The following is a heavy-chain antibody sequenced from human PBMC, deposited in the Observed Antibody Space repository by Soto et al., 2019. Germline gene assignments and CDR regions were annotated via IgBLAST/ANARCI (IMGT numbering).Heavy chain of an antibody. CDR1: GFTFSSYS. V-gene: IGHV3-48*01. CDR2: ISSSSRTI. CDR3: ATAGVGVVWFGESD. J-gene: IGHJ4*02. Sequence: EVQLVESGGGLVQPGGSLRLSCAASGFTFSSYSMKWVRQAPGEGLEWVSYISSSSRTISYADSVKGRFTISRDNAKNSLYLQMNSLRAEDTAVYYCATAGVGVVWFGESDWGQGTLVTVSS. D-gene: IGHD3-10*01.